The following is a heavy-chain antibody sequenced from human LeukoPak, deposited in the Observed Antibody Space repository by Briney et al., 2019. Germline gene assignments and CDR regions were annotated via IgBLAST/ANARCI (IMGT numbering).Heavy chain of an antibody. Sequence: SETLSLTCTVSGGSISSYYWSWIRQPAGKGLGWIGRIYTSGSTNYNPSLKSRVTMSVDTSKNQFSLKLSSVTAADTAVYYCAKTPRSGGSCLTFDPWGQGTLVTVSS. V-gene: IGHV4-4*07. D-gene: IGHD2-15*01. CDR2: IYTSGST. J-gene: IGHJ5*02. CDR1: GGSISSYY. CDR3: AKTPRSGGSCLTFDP.